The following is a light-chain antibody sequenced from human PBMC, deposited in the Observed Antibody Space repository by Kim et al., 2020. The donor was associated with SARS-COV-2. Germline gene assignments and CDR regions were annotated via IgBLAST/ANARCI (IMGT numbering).Light chain of an antibody. CDR2: TAS. J-gene: IGKJ4*01. V-gene: IGKV1-5*03. Sequence: ASVGDRVTMVCRASQTINSWLAWYQQNAGKAPKLLIYTASTLQNGVPSRFSGSKSGTEFTLTISSLQPDDFATYYCQHYNGYPLTFGGGTKVDIK. CDR3: QHYNGYPLT. CDR1: QTINSW.